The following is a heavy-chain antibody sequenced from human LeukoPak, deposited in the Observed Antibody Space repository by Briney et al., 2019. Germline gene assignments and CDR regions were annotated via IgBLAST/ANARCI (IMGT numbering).Heavy chain of an antibody. V-gene: IGHV1-24*01. CDR3: ATEPSSSGYFRFDY. CDR2: FDPEDGET. Sequence: GASVKVSCKVSGYTLTELSMHWVRQAPGKGLEWMGGFDPEDGETIYAQKFQGRVTMTEDTSTDTAYMELSSLRSEDTAVYYCATEPSSSGYFRFDYWGQGTLVTVSS. CDR1: GYTLTELS. D-gene: IGHD3-22*01. J-gene: IGHJ4*02.